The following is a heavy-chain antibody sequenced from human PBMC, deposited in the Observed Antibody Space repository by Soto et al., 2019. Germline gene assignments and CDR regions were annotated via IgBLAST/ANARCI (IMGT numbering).Heavy chain of an antibody. Sequence: GGSLRLSCAASGFTFSSYAMHWFRQAPGKGLEWVAVISYDGSNKYYADSVKGRFTISRDNSKNTLYLQMNSLRAEDTAVYYCVRSRWLYAIDYWGHGILVTVSS. CDR2: ISYDGSNK. J-gene: IGHJ4*01. D-gene: IGHD4-17*01. CDR1: GFTFSSYA. CDR3: VRSRWLYAIDY. V-gene: IGHV3-30-3*01.